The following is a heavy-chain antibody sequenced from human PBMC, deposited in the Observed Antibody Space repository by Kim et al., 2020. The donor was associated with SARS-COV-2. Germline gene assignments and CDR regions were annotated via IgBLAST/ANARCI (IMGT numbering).Heavy chain of an antibody. CDR3: VNVACLDY. J-gene: IGHJ4*02. V-gene: IGHV3-23*01. CDR1: GFSFGTFD. Sequence: GGSLRLSCVASGFSFGTFDMNWVRQAPGKGLKWVSVINGRGDSTYYAASVSGLFTVSSDSASNTCYLQMNSLRADDTAIYYCVNVACLDYCGRGTLFDVS. CDR2: INGRGDST.